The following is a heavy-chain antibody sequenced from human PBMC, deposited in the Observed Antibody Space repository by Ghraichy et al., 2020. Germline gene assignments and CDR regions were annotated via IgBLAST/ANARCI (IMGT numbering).Heavy chain of an antibody. CDR3: ARGSFGPRYDYVWGSSRYHLGV. V-gene: IGHV4-4*07. D-gene: IGHD3-16*02. CDR2: IYTSGST. CDR1: GGSISSYY. Sequence: SDTLSLTCTVSGGSISSYYWSWIRQPAGKGLEWIGRIYTSGSTNYNPSLKSRVTMSVDTSKNQFSLKLSSVTAADTAVYYCARGSFGPRYDYVWGSSRYHLGVWGQGTTVTVSS. J-gene: IGHJ6*02.